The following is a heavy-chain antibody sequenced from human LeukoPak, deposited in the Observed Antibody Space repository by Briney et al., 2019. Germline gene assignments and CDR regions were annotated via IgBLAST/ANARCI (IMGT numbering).Heavy chain of an antibody. CDR1: GGAISSANW. D-gene: IGHD2-2*01. V-gene: IGHV4-4*02. CDR2: IFHSGNT. Sequence: SGTLSLTCAVSGGAISSANWWSWARQPPGKGLEWIGEIFHSGNTNYNPSLKSRVTISVDKSKIQFSLKLTSVTTADTAVYYCARESCTSSSCYARYYYGMDVWGKGTTVTVSS. J-gene: IGHJ6*04. CDR3: ARESCTSSSCYARYYYGMDV.